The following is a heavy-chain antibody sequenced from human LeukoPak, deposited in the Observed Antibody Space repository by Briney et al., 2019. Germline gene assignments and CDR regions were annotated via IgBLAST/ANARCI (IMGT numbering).Heavy chain of an antibody. CDR2: INPNSGGT. D-gene: IGHD4-17*01. V-gene: IGHV1-2*02. Sequence: ASVKVSCKASGYTFTGYYMHWVRQAPGQGLEWMGWINPNSGGTNYAQKFQGRVTMTRDTSISTAYMELRSLRSDDTAVYYCARDLDGDYAYFDYWGQGTLVTVSS. J-gene: IGHJ4*02. CDR1: GYTFTGYY. CDR3: ARDLDGDYAYFDY.